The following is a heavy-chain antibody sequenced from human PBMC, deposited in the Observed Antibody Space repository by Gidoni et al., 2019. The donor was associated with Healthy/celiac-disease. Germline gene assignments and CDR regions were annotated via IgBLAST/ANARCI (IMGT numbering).Heavy chain of an antibody. CDR2: ISYDGSNK. V-gene: IGHV3-30*18. J-gene: IGHJ4*02. D-gene: IGHD2-21*02. CDR1: GFTFSSYG. CDR3: ANGGNSVY. Sequence: QVQLVESGGGVVQPGRSLSLSCAASGFTFSSYGMHWVRQAPGKGLEWVAVISYDGSNKYYADSVKGRFTISRDNSKNTLYLQMNSLRAEDTAVYYCANGGNSVYWGQGTLVTVSS.